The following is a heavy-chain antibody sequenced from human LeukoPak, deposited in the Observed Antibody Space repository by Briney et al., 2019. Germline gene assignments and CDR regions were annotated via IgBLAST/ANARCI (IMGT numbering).Heavy chain of an antibody. CDR3: ARGPLGHYYDSSGYSHFDY. CDR2: VYYSGST. J-gene: IGHJ4*02. CDR1: GGSMRSYY. V-gene: IGHV4-59*01. D-gene: IGHD3-22*01. Sequence: SETLSLTCTVSGGSMRSYYWSWIRQPPGKGLEWIGSVYYSGSTNYNPSLKSRVTISVDTSKNQFSLKLSSVTAADAAVYYCARGPLGHYYDSSGYSHFDYWGQGTLVTVSS.